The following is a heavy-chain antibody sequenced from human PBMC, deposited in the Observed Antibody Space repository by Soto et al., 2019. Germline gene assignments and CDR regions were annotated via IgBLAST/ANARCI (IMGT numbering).Heavy chain of an antibody. CDR1: GGSISSDY. V-gene: IGHV4-59*01. J-gene: IGHJ4*02. D-gene: IGHD2-15*01. CDR3: ARGYWSGGSCYSDY. CDR2: IYYSGST. Sequence: QVQLQESGPGLVKPSETLSLTCTVAGGSISSDYWSWIRQPPGKGLEWIGYIYYSGSTNYNPSLKSRVTISVDTSKNQFSLKLSSVTAADTAVYYCARGYWSGGSCYSDYWGQGTLVTVSS.